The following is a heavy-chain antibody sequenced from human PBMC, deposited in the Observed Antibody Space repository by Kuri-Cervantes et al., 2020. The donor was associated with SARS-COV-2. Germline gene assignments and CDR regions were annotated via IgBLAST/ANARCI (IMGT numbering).Heavy chain of an antibody. D-gene: IGHD6-25*01. CDR1: GFTFSSCA. CDR2: ISYDGSNK. V-gene: IGHV3-30-3*01. Sequence: GGSLRLSCAASGFTFSSCAMHWVRQAPGKGLEWVAVISYDGSNKYYADSVKGRFTISRDNSKNTLYLQMNSLRAEDTAVYCCARQGGRAIYFDYWGQGTLVTVSS. CDR3: ARQGGRAIYFDY. J-gene: IGHJ4*02.